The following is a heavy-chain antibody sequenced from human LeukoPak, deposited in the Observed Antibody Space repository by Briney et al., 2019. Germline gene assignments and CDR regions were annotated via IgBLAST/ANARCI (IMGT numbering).Heavy chain of an antibody. D-gene: IGHD3-22*01. CDR3: ARATYYYDSSGSTAFDY. J-gene: IGHJ4*02. V-gene: IGHV1-18*01. CDR2: ISAYNGNT. CDR1: GYTFTSYG. Sequence: GASVKVSCKASGYTFTSYGISWVRQAPGQGLEWMGWISAYNGNTNYAQKLQGRVTMTTDTSTSTAYMELRSLRSDDTAVYYCARATYYYDSSGSTAFDYWGQGTLVTVSS.